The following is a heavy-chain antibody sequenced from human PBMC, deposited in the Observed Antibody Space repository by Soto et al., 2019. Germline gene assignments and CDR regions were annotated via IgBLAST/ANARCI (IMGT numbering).Heavy chain of an antibody. Sequence: LSLTCTVSDGSISTYFCNWIRQPAGKGLEWIGRIDNSGNTNYNPSLKSRVTMSADTSRNQFSLKLNSVTAADTAVYYCARGGQDFWSGPFDYWGQGALVTVSS. CDR1: DGSISTYF. CDR3: ARGGQDFWSGPFDY. CDR2: IDNSGNT. V-gene: IGHV4-4*07. J-gene: IGHJ4*02. D-gene: IGHD3-3*01.